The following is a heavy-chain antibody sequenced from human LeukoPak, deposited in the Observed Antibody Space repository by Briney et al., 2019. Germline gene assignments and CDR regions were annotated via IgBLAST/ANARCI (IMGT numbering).Heavy chain of an antibody. CDR1: GGSISSGGYY. D-gene: IGHD3-9*01. J-gene: IGHJ3*02. CDR3: ARVQNYDILTGYRLRAVDI. CDR2: IYYSGST. Sequence: SQTLSLTCTVSGGSISSGGYYWSWIRQHPGKGLEWIGYIYYSGSTYYNPSLKSRVTISVDTSKNQFSLKLSSVTAADTAVYYCARVQNYDILTGYRLRAVDIWGQGTMVTVSS. V-gene: IGHV4-31*03.